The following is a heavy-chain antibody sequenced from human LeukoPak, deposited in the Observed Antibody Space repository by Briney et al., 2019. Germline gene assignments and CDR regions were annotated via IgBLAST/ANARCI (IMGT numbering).Heavy chain of an antibody. CDR3: ARLDRNGYNFLDY. D-gene: IGHD5-24*01. J-gene: IGHJ4*02. CDR2: IYYSGSS. CDR1: GGSISNYY. Sequence: SETLSLTCTVSGGSISNYYWAWIRQPPGQGLEWIGYIYYSGSSNYNPSLKSRMTISVDTSMNQFSLRLGSVTAADTAVYYCARLDRNGYNFLDYWGQGTLVTVSS. V-gene: IGHV4-59*08.